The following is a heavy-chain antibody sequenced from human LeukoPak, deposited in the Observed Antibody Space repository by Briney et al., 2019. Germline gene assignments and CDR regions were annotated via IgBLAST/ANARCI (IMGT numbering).Heavy chain of an antibody. CDR2: IYYSGST. CDR3: ARVCSNTSCWGAFDI. CDR1: GGSISSYY. J-gene: IGHJ3*02. Sequence: SETLSLTCTVSGGSISSYYWSWIRQPPGKGLEWIGYIYYSGSTNYNPSLKSRVTISVDTSKNQFSLKLSSVTAADTAVYYCARVCSNTSCWGAFDIWGQGTMVTVSS. V-gene: IGHV4-59*08. D-gene: IGHD2-2*01.